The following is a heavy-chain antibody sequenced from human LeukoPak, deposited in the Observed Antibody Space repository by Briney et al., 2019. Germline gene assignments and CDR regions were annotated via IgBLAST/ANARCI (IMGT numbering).Heavy chain of an antibody. J-gene: IGHJ5*02. CDR3: ARDRVAAAGTRSQNWFDP. V-gene: IGHV1-18*01. CDR1: GYTFTSCG. CDR2: ISAYNGNT. D-gene: IGHD6-13*01. Sequence: ASVKVSCKASGYTFTSCGISWVRQAPGQGLEWMGWISAYNGNTNYAQKLQGRVTMTTDTSTSTAYMELRSLRSDDTAVYYCARDRVAAAGTRSQNWFDPWGQGTLVTVSS.